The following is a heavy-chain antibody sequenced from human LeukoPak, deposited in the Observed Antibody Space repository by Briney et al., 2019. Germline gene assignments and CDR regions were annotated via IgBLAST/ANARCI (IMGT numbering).Heavy chain of an antibody. CDR3: ARGSRGYTYG. CDR1: GASVSSGSYF. Sequence: SETLSLTCTVSGASVSSGSYFWSWIRQPPGKGLEWIGYIYYSGSTNYNPSLKSRVTISVDTSKNQFSLKLSSVTAADTAVYYCARGSRGYTYGWGQGTLVTVSS. D-gene: IGHD5-18*01. J-gene: IGHJ4*02. V-gene: IGHV4-61*01. CDR2: IYYSGST.